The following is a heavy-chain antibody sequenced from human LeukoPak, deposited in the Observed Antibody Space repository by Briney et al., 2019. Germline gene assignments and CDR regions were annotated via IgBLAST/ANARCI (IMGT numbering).Heavy chain of an antibody. CDR1: GFTFSSYS. Sequence: PGGSLRLSCAASGFTFSSYSMNWVRQAPGKGLEWVSSISSSSSYIYYADSVKGRFTISRDNAKNSLYLQMNSLRAEDTAVYYCARDHRVNGAFDYWGQGTLVTVSS. D-gene: IGHD2-8*01. J-gene: IGHJ4*02. CDR2: ISSSSSYI. V-gene: IGHV3-21*01. CDR3: ARDHRVNGAFDY.